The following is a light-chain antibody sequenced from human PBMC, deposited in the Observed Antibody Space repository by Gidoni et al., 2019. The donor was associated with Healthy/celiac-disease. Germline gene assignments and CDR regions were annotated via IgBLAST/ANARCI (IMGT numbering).Light chain of an antibody. CDR1: QGISSA. CDR2: DAS. CDR3: QQFNSYLLGLT. V-gene: IGKV1-13*02. J-gene: IGKJ4*01. Sequence: AIQLTQSPSSLSASVGDRVTITCRASQGISSALAWYQQKPGKAPKLLIYDASSLESGVPSRFSGSGSGTDFTLTISSLQPEDFATYYCQQFNSYLLGLTFGGGTKVEIK.